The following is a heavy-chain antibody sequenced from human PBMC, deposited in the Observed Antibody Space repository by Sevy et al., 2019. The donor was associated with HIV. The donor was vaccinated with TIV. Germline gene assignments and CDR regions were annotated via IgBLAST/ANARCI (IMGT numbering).Heavy chain of an antibody. CDR2: ISNDGSDK. V-gene: IGHV3-30*18. D-gene: IGHD6-13*01. CDR1: GFSFSRYG. CDR3: ANSLVRYEGSSWLYYYYLMDV. J-gene: IGHJ6*02. Sequence: GGFLRLSCAAAGFSFSRYGMHWARQAPGKGLEWMTVISNDGSDKGYADSVKGRFIVSRDNSKDTVYLQMNSLRPDDTAVYYCANSLVRYEGSSWLYYYYLMDVWGQGTTVTVSS.